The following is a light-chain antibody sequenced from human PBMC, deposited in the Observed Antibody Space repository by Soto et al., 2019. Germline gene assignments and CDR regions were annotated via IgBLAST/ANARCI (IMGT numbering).Light chain of an antibody. Sequence: EIVMTQSPATLSVSPGERATLSCRASQSVSSNLAWYQQKPGQAPRLLIYGASTRATGIPARFSGSGSGTEFTITISSLQSEDFAVYYCQQYNNWLRGTFGQGTKVEIK. V-gene: IGKV3-15*01. CDR2: GAS. CDR1: QSVSSN. J-gene: IGKJ1*01. CDR3: QQYNNWLRGT.